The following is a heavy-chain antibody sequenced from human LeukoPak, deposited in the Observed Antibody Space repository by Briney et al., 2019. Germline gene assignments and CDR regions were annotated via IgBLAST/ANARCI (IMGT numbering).Heavy chain of an antibody. CDR3: TKTARVPTD. Sequence: PSETLSLTCTVSGGSISSYYWTWIRQPPGKGLEWIGYIYYSGDVNYNPSLKSRATISLDTSKNQFSLNLRSVTAADTAVYYCTKTARVPTDWGQGILVTVSS. J-gene: IGHJ4*02. D-gene: IGHD1-14*01. V-gene: IGHV4-59*01. CDR1: GGSISSYY. CDR2: IYYSGDV.